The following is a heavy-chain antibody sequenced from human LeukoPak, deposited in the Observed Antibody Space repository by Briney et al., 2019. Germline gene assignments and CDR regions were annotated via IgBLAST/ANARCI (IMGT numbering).Heavy chain of an antibody. CDR3: ARSTSGYSKHYYFYMDV. Sequence: SETLSLTCAVYGGSFSGYYWSWIRQPPGKGLEWIGEINHSGSTNYNPSLKSRVTISVDTSKNQFSLKLSSVTAADTAVYYCARSTSGYSKHYYFYMDVWGKGTTVTVSS. D-gene: IGHD3-22*01. V-gene: IGHV4-34*01. CDR2: INHSGST. CDR1: GGSFSGYY. J-gene: IGHJ6*03.